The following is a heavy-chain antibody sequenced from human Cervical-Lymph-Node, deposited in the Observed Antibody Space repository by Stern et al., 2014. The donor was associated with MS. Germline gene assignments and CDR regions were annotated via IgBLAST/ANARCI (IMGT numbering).Heavy chain of an antibody. CDR2: ISYMGRS. Sequence: QVQLQESGPGLVRPSQTLSLTCTVSGGSISSDDHYWSWVRQPPGKGLEWLGYISYMGRSYFNPSLKRRATMSVDTSKNQFSLKLKSVTAADTAVYYCARTDILLLDYWGQGALVTVSS. J-gene: IGHJ4*02. D-gene: IGHD3-22*01. V-gene: IGHV4-30-4*01. CDR3: ARTDILLLDY. CDR1: GGSISSDDHY.